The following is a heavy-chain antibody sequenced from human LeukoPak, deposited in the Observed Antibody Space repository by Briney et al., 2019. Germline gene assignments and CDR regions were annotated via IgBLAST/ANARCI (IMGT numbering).Heavy chain of an antibody. D-gene: IGHD2-2*01. V-gene: IGHV3-30*18. CDR2: ISYDGSNK. J-gene: IGHJ3*02. CDR1: GFTFSSYG. CDR3: AKVSSRKGAFDI. Sequence: QPGRSLRLSCAASGFTFSSYGMHWVRQAPGKGLEWVAVISYDGSNKYYADSVKGRFTISRDNSKNTLYLQMNSLRAEDTAVYYCAKVSSRKGAFDIWGQGTIVTVSS.